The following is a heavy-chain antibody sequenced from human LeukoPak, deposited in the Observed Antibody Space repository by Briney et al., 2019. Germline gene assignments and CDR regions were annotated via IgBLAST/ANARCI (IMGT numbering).Heavy chain of an antibody. CDR2: IYYSGST. CDR3: ARLGQVFGVVTHFDY. V-gene: IGHV4-59*08. D-gene: IGHD3-3*01. J-gene: IGHJ4*02. CDR1: GGSISSYY. Sequence: KPSETLSLTCTVSGGSISSYYWSWIRQPPGKGLEWIGYIYYSGSTNHNPSLKSRVTISVDTSKNQFSLKLSSVTAADTAVYYCARLGQVFGVVTHFDYWGQGTLVTVSS.